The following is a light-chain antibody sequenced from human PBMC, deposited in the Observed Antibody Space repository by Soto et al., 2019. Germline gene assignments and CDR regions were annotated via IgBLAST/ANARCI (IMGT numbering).Light chain of an antibody. J-gene: IGLJ1*01. CDR2: EVT. CDR3: SSYADSNSYV. Sequence: QSVLIQPPSASGSPGQSVTISCTGTSSDVGGYNYVYWYQQHPGKAPKLMIYEVTKRPSGVPDRFSGSKSGNTASLTVSGLQAEDEADYYCSSYADSNSYVFGTGTKVTVL. CDR1: SSDVGGYNY. V-gene: IGLV2-8*01.